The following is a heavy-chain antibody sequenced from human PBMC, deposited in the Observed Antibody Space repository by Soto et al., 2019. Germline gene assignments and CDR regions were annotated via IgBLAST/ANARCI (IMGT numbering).Heavy chain of an antibody. V-gene: IGHV3-23*01. J-gene: IGHJ6*02. Sequence: EVQLLESGGGLVQPGGSLRLSCAASGFTFSSYAMSWVRQAPGKGLEWVSAISGSGGTTYYADSVKGRFTISRDNSKNTLYLQMNSLRAEDTAVYYCAKGAVAGLDYYYGMDVWGQGTTVTVSS. D-gene: IGHD6-19*01. CDR1: GFTFSSYA. CDR2: ISGSGGTT. CDR3: AKGAVAGLDYYYGMDV.